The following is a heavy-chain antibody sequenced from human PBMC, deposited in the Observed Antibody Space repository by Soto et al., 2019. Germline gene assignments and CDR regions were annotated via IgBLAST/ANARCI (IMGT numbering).Heavy chain of an antibody. D-gene: IGHD5-18*01. CDR1: GGSVSSGSYY. Sequence: NPSETLSLTCTVSGGSVSSGSYYWSWIRQPPGKGLEWIGYIYYSGSTNYNPSLKSRVTISVDTSKNQFSLKLSSVTAADTAVYYCARESGYSYSYSSDWGQGTLVTVSS. CDR2: IYYSGST. J-gene: IGHJ4*02. CDR3: ARESGYSYSYSSD. V-gene: IGHV4-61*01.